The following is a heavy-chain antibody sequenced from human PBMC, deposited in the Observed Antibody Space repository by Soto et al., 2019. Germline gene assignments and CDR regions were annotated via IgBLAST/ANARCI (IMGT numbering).Heavy chain of an antibody. D-gene: IGHD5-18*01. CDR2: IYYSGST. CDR1: GGSISSYY. V-gene: IGHV4-59*01. J-gene: IGHJ6*03. Sequence: SETLSLTCTVSGGSISSYYWSWIRQPPGKGLEWIGYIYYSGSTNYNPSLKSRVTISVGTSKNQFSLKLSSVTAADTAVYYCARAGVDTAMVTEGYYYYYYMDVWGKGTTVTVSS. CDR3: ARAGVDTAMVTEGYYYYYYMDV.